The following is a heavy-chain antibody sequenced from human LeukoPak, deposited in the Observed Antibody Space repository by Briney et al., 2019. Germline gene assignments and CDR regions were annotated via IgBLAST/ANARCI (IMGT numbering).Heavy chain of an antibody. CDR1: GFTFSSYS. D-gene: IGHD6-13*01. CDR3: ASTLQLVYYFDY. V-gene: IGHV3-48*04. J-gene: IGHJ4*02. CDR2: ISSSSTI. Sequence: GGSLRLSCAASGFTFSSYSMNWVRQAPGKGLEWVSYISSSSTIYYADSVKGRFTISRDNAKNSLYLQMNSLRAEDTAVYYCASTLQLVYYFDYWGQGTLVTVSS.